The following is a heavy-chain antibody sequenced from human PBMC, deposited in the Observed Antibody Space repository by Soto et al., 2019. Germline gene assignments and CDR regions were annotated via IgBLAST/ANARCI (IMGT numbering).Heavy chain of an antibody. CDR1: GYTFTGYY. CDR3: ARAMRIAARPGGRDY. J-gene: IGHJ4*02. Sequence: SVKVSCKASGYTFTGYYMHWVRQAPGQGLEWMGWINPNSGGTNYAQKFQGRVTMTRDTSISTAYMELSRLRSDDTAVYYCARAMRIAARPGGRDYWGQGTLVTVSS. V-gene: IGHV1-2*02. D-gene: IGHD6-6*01. CDR2: INPNSGGT.